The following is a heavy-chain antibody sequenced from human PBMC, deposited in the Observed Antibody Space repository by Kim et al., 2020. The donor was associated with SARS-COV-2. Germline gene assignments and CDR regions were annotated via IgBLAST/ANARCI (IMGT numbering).Heavy chain of an antibody. J-gene: IGHJ4*02. CDR2: I. CDR3: TKDILPGGADY. D-gene: IGHD2-15*01. Sequence: IGYADSVKGRFSISRDNAKNFVYLQMNSLRAEDAALYDCTKDILPGGADYWGRGTLVTVAS. V-gene: IGHV3-9*01.